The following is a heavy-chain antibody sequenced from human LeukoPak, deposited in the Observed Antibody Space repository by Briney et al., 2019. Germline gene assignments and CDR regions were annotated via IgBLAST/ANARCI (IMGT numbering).Heavy chain of an antibody. CDR1: GYTFTSYG. Sequence: GASVKVSCKASGYTFTSYGISWVRQAPGQGLEWMGWISAYNGNTNYAQKLQGRVTMTTDTSTSTAYMELRSLRSDDTAVYYCARGGSHYDILTGYYYYFGYWGQGTLVTVSS. D-gene: IGHD3-9*01. J-gene: IGHJ4*02. CDR2: ISAYNGNT. V-gene: IGHV1-18*01. CDR3: ARGGSHYDILTGYYYYFGY.